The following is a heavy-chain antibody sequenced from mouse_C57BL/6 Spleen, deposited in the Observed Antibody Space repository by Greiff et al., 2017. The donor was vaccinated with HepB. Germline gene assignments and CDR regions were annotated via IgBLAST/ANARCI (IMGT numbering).Heavy chain of an antibody. Sequence: QVQLKESGAELVRPGASVKLSCKASGYTFTDYYINWVRQRPGQGLEWIARIYPGSGNTYYNEKFKGKATLTAEKSSSTAYMQLSSLTSEDSAVYFCARGTGYYFDYWGQGTTLTVSS. CDR3: ARGTGYYFDY. V-gene: IGHV1-76*01. J-gene: IGHJ2*01. D-gene: IGHD3-3*01. CDR1: GYTFTDYY. CDR2: IYPGSGNT.